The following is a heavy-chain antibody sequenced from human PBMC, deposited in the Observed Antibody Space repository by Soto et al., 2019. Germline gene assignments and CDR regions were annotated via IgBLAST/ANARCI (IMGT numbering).Heavy chain of an antibody. CDR3: ARDVLRFLEWPQKSKPRFDP. CDR1: GYTFTSYG. Sequence: ASVKVSCKASGYTFTSYGISWVRQAPGQGLEWMGWISAYNGNTNYAQKLQGRVTMTTDTSTSTAYMELRSLRSDDTAVYYCARDVLRFLEWPQKSKPRFDPWGQGTLVTVSS. J-gene: IGHJ5*02. V-gene: IGHV1-18*01. CDR2: ISAYNGNT. D-gene: IGHD3-3*01.